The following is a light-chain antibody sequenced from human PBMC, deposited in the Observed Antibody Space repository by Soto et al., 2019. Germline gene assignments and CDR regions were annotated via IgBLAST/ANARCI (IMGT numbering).Light chain of an antibody. CDR3: QQRSNWPSIT. Sequence: EIVLTQSPATLSLSPGERATLSCRASPSVSSYLAWYPQRPCQAPRLLLYDASNRATGIPARFSGSGSGTDFTLTISSLEPQDFAVYYCQQRSNWPSITFGQGTKGDIK. V-gene: IGKV3-11*01. CDR2: DAS. J-gene: IGKJ1*01. CDR1: PSVSSY.